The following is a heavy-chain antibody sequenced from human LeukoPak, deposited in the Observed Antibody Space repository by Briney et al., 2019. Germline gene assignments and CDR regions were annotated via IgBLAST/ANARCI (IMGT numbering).Heavy chain of an antibody. CDR1: GLTFSSYS. CDR3: AKVLGYYGSGSYYKEAYYYYYMDV. Sequence: PGGSLRLSCAASGLTFSSYSMHWVRQAPGKGLEWVAVIWYDGSNKYYADSVKGRFTISRDNSKNTLYLQMNSPRAEDTAVYYCAKVLGYYGSGSYYKEAYYYYYMDVWGKGTTVTVSS. V-gene: IGHV3-33*06. J-gene: IGHJ6*03. CDR2: IWYDGSNK. D-gene: IGHD3-10*01.